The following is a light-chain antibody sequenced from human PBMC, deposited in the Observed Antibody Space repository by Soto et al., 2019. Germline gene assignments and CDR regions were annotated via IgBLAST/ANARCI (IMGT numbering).Light chain of an antibody. CDR1: QYINTR. Sequence: EIVLTQSPATLSSFPGDRVTLSCRASQYINTRFACYQHRPVQAPRLLIYQTSIRAAGIPARFSGSGSGTDFTLTISSLEPEDFAVYYCQHRSNWPLTFGGGTKVDIK. J-gene: IGKJ4*01. CDR3: QHRSNWPLT. V-gene: IGKV3-11*01. CDR2: QTS.